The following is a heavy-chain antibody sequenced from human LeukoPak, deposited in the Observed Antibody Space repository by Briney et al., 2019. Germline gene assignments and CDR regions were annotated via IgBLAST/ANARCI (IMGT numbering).Heavy chain of an antibody. CDR1: EYTFTSCA. J-gene: IGHJ3*02. CDR2: ITPLNGNT. D-gene: IGHD6-19*01. CDR3: ASTQYSSGWYSAFDI. Sequence: SVKVSCKASEYTFTSCAMNWVRQAPGQALEWMGWITPLNGNTNYAQKFQDRATITRDRSMSTTYMELSSLRSEDTAMYYCASTQYSSGWYSAFDIWGQGTMVTVSS. V-gene: IGHV1-45*02.